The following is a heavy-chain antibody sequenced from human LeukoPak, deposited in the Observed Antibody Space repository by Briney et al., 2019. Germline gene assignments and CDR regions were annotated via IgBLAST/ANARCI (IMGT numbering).Heavy chain of an antibody. D-gene: IGHD3-22*01. J-gene: IGHJ3*02. Sequence: GESLKISCKGSGYSFTSYWIGWVHQMPGKGLEWMGIIYPGDSDTRYSPSFQGQVTISADKSISTAYLQWSSLKASDTAMYYCARRSNYYDTRGAFDIWGQGTMVTVSS. CDR3: ARRSNYYDTRGAFDI. V-gene: IGHV5-51*07. CDR2: IYPGDSDT. CDR1: GYSFTSYW.